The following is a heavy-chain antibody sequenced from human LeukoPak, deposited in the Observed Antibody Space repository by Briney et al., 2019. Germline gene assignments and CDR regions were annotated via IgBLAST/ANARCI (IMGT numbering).Heavy chain of an antibody. V-gene: IGHV3-48*02. J-gene: IGHJ4*02. CDR3: ARDEYYYDSSGYLDY. CDR1: GFTFSSYS. CDR2: ISRSSSAI. D-gene: IGHD3-22*01. Sequence: GGSLRLSCAASGFTFSSYSMNWVRQAPGQGLEWVSYISRSSSAIYYADSVKGRFTISRDNAKNSLYLQMNSLRDEDTAVYFCARDEYYYDSSGYLDYWGQGTLVTVSS.